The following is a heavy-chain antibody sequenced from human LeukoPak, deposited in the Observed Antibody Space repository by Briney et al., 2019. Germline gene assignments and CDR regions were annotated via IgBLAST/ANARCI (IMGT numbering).Heavy chain of an antibody. J-gene: IGHJ4*02. CDR1: GFTFSSYG. Sequence: GGSLRLSCAASGFTFSSYGMHWVRQAPGKGLEWVAFIRYDGSNKYYADSVKGRFTISRDNSKNTLYLQMNSLRAEDTAVYYCARGQWLVGYFDYWGQGTLVTVSS. D-gene: IGHD6-19*01. CDR3: ARGQWLVGYFDY. CDR2: IRYDGSNK. V-gene: IGHV3-30*02.